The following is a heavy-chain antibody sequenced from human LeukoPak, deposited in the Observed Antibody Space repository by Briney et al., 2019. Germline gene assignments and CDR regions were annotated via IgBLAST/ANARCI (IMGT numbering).Heavy chain of an antibody. D-gene: IGHD3-10*01. Sequence: GRSLRLSCAASGFTFSSYAMHWVRQAPGKGLEWVAVISYDGSNKYYADSVKGRFTISRDNSKNTLYLQMNSLRAEDTAVYYCAREGFGESPYYYYGMDVWGQGTTVTVSS. J-gene: IGHJ6*02. CDR3: AREGFGESPYYYYGMDV. CDR2: ISYDGSNK. CDR1: GFTFSSYA. V-gene: IGHV3-30-3*01.